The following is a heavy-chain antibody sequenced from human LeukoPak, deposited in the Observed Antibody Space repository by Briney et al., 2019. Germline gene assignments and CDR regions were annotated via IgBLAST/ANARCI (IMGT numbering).Heavy chain of an antibody. J-gene: IGHJ6*02. D-gene: IGHD4-17*01. V-gene: IGHV1-2*02. CDR3: GLTVTYSYGMDV. Sequence: GASVKVSCKPSGYSFTAYWIHWVRQAPGQGLEWLGWINPNSGGTNYVQKFQGRVTTTRDTSISTAYLELSRLRSDDTAVYYCGLTVTYSYGMDVWGQGTTVTVSS. CDR1: GYSFTAYW. CDR2: INPNSGGT.